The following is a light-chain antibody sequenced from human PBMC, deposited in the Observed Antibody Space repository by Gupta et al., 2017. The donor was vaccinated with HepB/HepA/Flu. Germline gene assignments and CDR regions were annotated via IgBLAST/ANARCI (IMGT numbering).Light chain of an antibody. CDR2: AAS. V-gene: IGKV1-39*01. CDR3: QQSDSPLFT. Sequence: DSQMTQFPSSLSASVGDRVTITCRASQTISGYLNWYQQKPGKAPKVLIYAASGLQSGVPSRFSGNRSGTNFTLTISSLQPEDFATYYCQQSDSPLFTFGHGTKVDIK. J-gene: IGKJ3*01. CDR1: QTISGY.